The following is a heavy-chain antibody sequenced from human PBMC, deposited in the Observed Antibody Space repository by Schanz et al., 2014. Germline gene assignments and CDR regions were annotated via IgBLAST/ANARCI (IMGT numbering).Heavy chain of an antibody. J-gene: IGHJ4*02. CDR3: ASPSGYSDYGTYFDS. Sequence: QAQLLQFGGGVVQPGRSLRLSCAASGFTFSSYAMHWVRQAPGKGLEWVALISNDGSIKYYAVSVEGRFTISRDNSRNTLYLQMNSLRAEDAAVYYCASPSGYSDYGTYFDSWGQGTLVTVSS. CDR1: GFTFSSYA. V-gene: IGHV3-30-3*01. CDR2: ISNDGSIK. D-gene: IGHD5-12*01.